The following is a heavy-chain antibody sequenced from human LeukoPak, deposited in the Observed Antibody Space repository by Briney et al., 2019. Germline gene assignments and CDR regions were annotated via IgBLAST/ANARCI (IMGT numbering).Heavy chain of an antibody. V-gene: IGHV4-59*01. J-gene: IGHJ4*02. Sequence: SETQSLTCTVSGGSISSYYWSWIRQPPGKGLEWIGYVYYSGSTNYNPSLKSRVTISVDTSKNQFSLKLSSVTAADTAVYYCARAGGWLQNDYWGQGTLVTVPS. CDR3: ARAGGWLQNDY. CDR2: VYYSGST. D-gene: IGHD5-24*01. CDR1: GGSISSYY.